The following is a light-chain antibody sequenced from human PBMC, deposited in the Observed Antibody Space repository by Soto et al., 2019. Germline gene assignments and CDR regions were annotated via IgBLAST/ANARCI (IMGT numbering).Light chain of an antibody. Sequence: EIVMTQSPATLSVSPGERATLSCRASQSVSSNLAWYQQKPSQTPKLLIYVASTRATGIPARFSGSGSGTEFTLTISSPQSEDFAVYYCQQYNVWPLTFGGGTKVEFK. CDR1: QSVSSN. CDR3: QQYNVWPLT. CDR2: VAS. J-gene: IGKJ4*01. V-gene: IGKV3-15*01.